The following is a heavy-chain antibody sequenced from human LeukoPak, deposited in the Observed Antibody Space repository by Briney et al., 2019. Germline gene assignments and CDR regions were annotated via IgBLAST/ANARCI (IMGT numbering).Heavy chain of an antibody. J-gene: IGHJ4*02. CDR2: INSERTTT. CDR1: GFTFNTFW. CDR3: VRGRTGCLDN. Sequence: GGSLRLSCRASGFTFNTFWMHWVPQAPGKGLVWVARINSERTTTSYADSVKGRFTISRDNAKNTLYLQMNSLRGDDTAVYYCVRGRTGCLDNWGQGTLVTVSS. V-gene: IGHV3-74*01. D-gene: IGHD6-19*01.